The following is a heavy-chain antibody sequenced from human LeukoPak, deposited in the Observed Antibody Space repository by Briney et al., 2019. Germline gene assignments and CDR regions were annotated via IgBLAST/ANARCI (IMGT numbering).Heavy chain of an antibody. D-gene: IGHD3-10*01. V-gene: IGHV3-11*01. J-gene: IGHJ4*02. CDR1: GFIFSVYY. CDR3: ARDGHAYGRGSPHY. Sequence: PGGSLTLFCAASGFIFSVYYISWIRQAAGKGLEWDSYISSSGSTKYYADSVKGGFTISRDNAKNSYLQMNSLRAEDTAVYYCARDGHAYGRGSPHYWGQGTLVTVSS. CDR2: ISSSGSTK.